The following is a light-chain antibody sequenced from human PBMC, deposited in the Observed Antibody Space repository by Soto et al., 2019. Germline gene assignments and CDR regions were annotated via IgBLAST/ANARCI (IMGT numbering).Light chain of an antibody. CDR1: QSVSSSY. CDR3: QQYGSSPPT. V-gene: IGKV3-20*01. Sequence: EIVLAQSPGTLSLSPGERATLSCRASQSVSSSYLAWYQQKPGQAPRLLIYGASSRATGIPDRFSGSGSGTDFTLTISRXEPEDFAMYYCQQYGSSPPTFGQGTKVDIK. J-gene: IGKJ1*01. CDR2: GAS.